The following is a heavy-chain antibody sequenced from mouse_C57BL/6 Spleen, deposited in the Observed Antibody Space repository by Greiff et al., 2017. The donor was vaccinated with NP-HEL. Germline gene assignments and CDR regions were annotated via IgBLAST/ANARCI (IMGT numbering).Heavy chain of an antibody. CDR3: ARSYVNYYYAMDY. Sequence: QVQLQQPGAELVRPGSSVKLSCKASGYTFTSYWMDWVKQRPGQGLEWIGNIYPSDSETHYNQKFKDKATLTVDQSSSTAYMQLSSLTSEDSAVYYCARSYVNYYYAMDYWGQGTSVTVSS. J-gene: IGHJ4*01. CDR1: GYTFTSYW. V-gene: IGHV1-61*01. CDR2: IYPSDSET. D-gene: IGHD2-1*01.